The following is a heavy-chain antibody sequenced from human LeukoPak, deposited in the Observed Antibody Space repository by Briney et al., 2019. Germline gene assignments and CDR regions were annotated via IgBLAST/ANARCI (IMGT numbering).Heavy chain of an antibody. V-gene: IGHV3-23*01. J-gene: IGHJ4*02. D-gene: IGHD3-22*01. CDR1: GFTFSSYA. CDR2: ISGSGGST. Sequence: PGGSLRLSCAASGFTFSSYAMSWVRQAPGKGLEWVSAISGSGGSTYYADSVKGRFTISSDNSKNTLYLQMNSLRAEDTAVYYCAKGNYYYDSSVLDYWGQGTLVTVSS. CDR3: AKGNYYYDSSVLDY.